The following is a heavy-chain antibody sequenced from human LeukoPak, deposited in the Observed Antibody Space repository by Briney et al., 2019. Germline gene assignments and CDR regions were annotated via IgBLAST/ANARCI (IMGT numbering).Heavy chain of an antibody. V-gene: IGHV3-23*01. D-gene: IGHD3-22*01. Sequence: GGSLRLSCAASGFTFSSYAMSWVRQAPGKGLEWVSAVSGGGDSTHYADSVKGRFTISRDNSKNTLYLQMSSLRAGDTAVYYCAKSSYYDSSGYYREYYFDYWGQGTLVTVSS. CDR3: AKSSYYDSSGYYREYYFDY. CDR2: VSGGGDST. CDR1: GFTFSSYA. J-gene: IGHJ4*02.